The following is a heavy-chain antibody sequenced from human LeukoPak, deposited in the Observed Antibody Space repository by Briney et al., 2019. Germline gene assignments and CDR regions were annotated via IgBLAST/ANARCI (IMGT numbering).Heavy chain of an antibody. CDR3: ARELMTTPNWFDP. CDR2: ISYDGSNK. Sequence: GGSLRLSCAASGFTFSSYAMHWVRQAPGKGLEWVAVISYDGSNKYYADSVKGRFTISRDNSKNTLYLQMNSLRAEDTAVYYCARELMTTPNWFDPWGQGTLVTVSS. V-gene: IGHV3-30*04. J-gene: IGHJ5*02. CDR1: GFTFSSYA. D-gene: IGHD3-16*01.